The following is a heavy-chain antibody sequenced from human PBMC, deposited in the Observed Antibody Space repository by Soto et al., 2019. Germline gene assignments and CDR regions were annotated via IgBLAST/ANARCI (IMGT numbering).Heavy chain of an antibody. Sequence: SLRLSCTASGFTFGDYAMSWFLQSPVKGLEWVGFIRSKAYGGTTEYAASVKGRFTISRDDSKSIAYLQMNSLKTEDTAVYYCTRDRNPMVRGLYWGQGTLVTVSS. V-gene: IGHV3-49*03. D-gene: IGHD3-10*01. CDR1: GFTFGDYA. CDR3: TRDRNPMVRGLY. J-gene: IGHJ4*02. CDR2: IRSKAYGGTT.